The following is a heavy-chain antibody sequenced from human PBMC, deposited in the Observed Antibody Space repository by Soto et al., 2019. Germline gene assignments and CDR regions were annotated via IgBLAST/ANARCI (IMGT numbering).Heavy chain of an antibody. J-gene: IGHJ5*02. D-gene: IGHD5-18*01. Sequence: QAHLVESGGGVVQPGRSLRLSCAASGFTFTSYGMHWVRQAPGTRLEWVAVISYDGGLQHYADSVKGRFTISRGNSKNMVFLQMNSLRADDTAVYYCVSDRGYGHASVPYAWGQGTLVSVSS. CDR1: GFTFTSYG. CDR2: ISYDGGLQ. V-gene: IGHV3-30*03. CDR3: VSDRGYGHASVPYA.